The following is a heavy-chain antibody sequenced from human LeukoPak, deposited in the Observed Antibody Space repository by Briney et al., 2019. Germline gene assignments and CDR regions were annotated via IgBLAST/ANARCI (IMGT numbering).Heavy chain of an antibody. J-gene: IGHJ6*02. CDR2: IYYSGST. D-gene: IGHD3-9*01. Sequence: SETLSLTCTVSGGSISSYYWSWIRQPPGKGLEWIGYIYYSGSTNYNPSLKSRVTISVDTSKNQFSLKLSSVTAADTAVYYCARDPDWAIDYYYGMDVWGQGTTVTVSS. CDR1: GGSISSYY. CDR3: ARDPDWAIDYYYGMDV. V-gene: IGHV4-59*01.